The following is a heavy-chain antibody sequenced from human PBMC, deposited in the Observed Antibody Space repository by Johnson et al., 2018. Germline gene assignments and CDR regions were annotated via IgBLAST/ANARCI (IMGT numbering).Heavy chain of an antibody. V-gene: IGHV3-30*03. J-gene: IGHJ1*01. CDR3: ATGAISGVIYREFFQH. CDR1: GFSFSNYV. D-gene: IGHD3-10*01. CDR2: TSNDEGIK. Sequence: QVQLVESGGGVVQPGRSLRLSCSASGFSFSNYVMHWVSQAPGKGLEWVAVTSNDEGIKYYVDAVKGRFTISRDNSKGTLYLQRNSLRAEDTAVYYCATGAISGVIYREFFQHWGQGTLVTVSS.